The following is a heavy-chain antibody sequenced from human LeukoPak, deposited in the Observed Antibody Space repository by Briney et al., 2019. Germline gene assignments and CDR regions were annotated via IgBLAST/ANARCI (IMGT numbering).Heavy chain of an antibody. CDR2: IYYSGST. CDR1: GGSISSYY. J-gene: IGHJ5*02. Sequence: SETLSLTCTVSGGSISSYYWSWIRQPPGKGLEWIGYIYYSGSTNYNPSLKSRVTISVDTSKNQFSLKLSSVTAADTAVYYCAAEAYSSSDNWFAPWGQGTLVTVSS. V-gene: IGHV4-59*01. CDR3: AAEAYSSSDNWFAP. D-gene: IGHD6-13*01.